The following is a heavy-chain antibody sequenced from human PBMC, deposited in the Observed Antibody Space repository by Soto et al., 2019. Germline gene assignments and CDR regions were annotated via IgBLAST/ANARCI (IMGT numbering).Heavy chain of an antibody. V-gene: IGHV3-23*01. D-gene: IGHD6-13*01. J-gene: IGHJ4*02. Sequence: GGSLRLSCAASGFTFSSYAMSWVRQAPGKGLEWVSAISGSGGSTYYADSVKGRFTISRDNSKNTLYLQMNSLRAEDTAVYYCAKDRSLIAAKQPLPIPPPDYWGQGTLVTVSS. CDR1: GFTFSSYA. CDR3: AKDRSLIAAKQPLPIPPPDY. CDR2: ISGSGGST.